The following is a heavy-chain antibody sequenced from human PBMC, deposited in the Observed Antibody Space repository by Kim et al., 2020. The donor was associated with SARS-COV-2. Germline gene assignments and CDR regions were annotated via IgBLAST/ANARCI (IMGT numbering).Heavy chain of an antibody. D-gene: IGHD6-13*01. CDR1: GFTFSDYD. CDR2: ISRSSSYT. CDR3: ARVREGGSSWYYFDY. J-gene: IGHJ4*02. Sequence: GGSLRLSCAASGFTFSDYDMSWIRQAPGKGLEWFSYISRSSSYTNYADSVKGRFTISRDNAKNSLYLQMNSLRAEDTAVYYCARVREGGSSWYYFDYWGQGTLVTVSS. V-gene: IGHV3-11*05.